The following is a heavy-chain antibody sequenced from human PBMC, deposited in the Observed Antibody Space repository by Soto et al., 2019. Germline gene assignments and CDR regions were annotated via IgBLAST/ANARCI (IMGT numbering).Heavy chain of an antibody. J-gene: IGHJ4*02. CDR1: GFTFDDYA. D-gene: IGHD5-18*01. CDR2: ISWNSGSI. Sequence: PGGSLRLSCAASGFTFDDYAMHWVRQAPGKGLEWVSGISWNSGSIGYADSVKGRFTTSRDNAKNSLYLQMNSLRAEDTALYYCAKAVGSYGNFDYWGQGTLVTVSS. CDR3: AKAVGSYGNFDY. V-gene: IGHV3-9*01.